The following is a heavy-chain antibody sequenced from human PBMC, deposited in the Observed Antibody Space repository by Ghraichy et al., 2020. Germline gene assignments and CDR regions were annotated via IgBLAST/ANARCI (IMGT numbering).Heavy chain of an antibody. D-gene: IGHD2-8*01. Sequence: SVKVSCKASGGTFSSYAISWVRQAPGQGLEWMGRIIPILGIANYAQKFQGRVTITADKSTSTAYMELSSLRSEDTAVYYCARERGYCTNGVCLAHPPYYFDYWGQGTLVTVSS. CDR3: ARERGYCTNGVCLAHPPYYFDY. CDR1: GGTFSSYA. V-gene: IGHV1-69*04. J-gene: IGHJ4*02. CDR2: IIPILGIA.